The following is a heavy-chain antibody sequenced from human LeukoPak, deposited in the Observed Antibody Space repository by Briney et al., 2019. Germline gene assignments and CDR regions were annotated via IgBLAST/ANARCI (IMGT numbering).Heavy chain of an antibody. CDR1: GFTFSSYW. D-gene: IGHD3-22*01. Sequence: GGSLRLSCAASGFTFSSYWMHWVRQALGKGLVWVSRINSDGSSTSYADSVRGRFTISRDNAKNTLYLQMNSLRAEDTAVYYCASASSGYYPFWGQGTLVTVSS. CDR3: ASASSGYYPF. CDR2: INSDGSST. V-gene: IGHV3-74*01. J-gene: IGHJ4*02.